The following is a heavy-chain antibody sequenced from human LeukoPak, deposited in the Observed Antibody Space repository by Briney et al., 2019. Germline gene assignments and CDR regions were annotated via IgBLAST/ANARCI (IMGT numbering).Heavy chain of an antibody. CDR3: ARDGYTRGSWFDP. J-gene: IGHJ5*02. Sequence: SVKVSCKASGGTFSSYAIIWVRQAPGQGLEWMGGITPIFGTANYAQKFQGRVTITTDESTSTAYMELSSLRSEDTAVYYCARDGYTRGSWFDPWGQGTLVTVSS. CDR2: ITPIFGTA. CDR1: GGTFSSYA. V-gene: IGHV1-69*05. D-gene: IGHD5-24*01.